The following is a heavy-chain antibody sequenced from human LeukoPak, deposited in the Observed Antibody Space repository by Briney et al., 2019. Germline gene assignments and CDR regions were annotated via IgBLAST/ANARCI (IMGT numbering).Heavy chain of an antibody. CDR1: GFTFSNYW. Sequence: GGSLRLSCAASGFTFSNYWMSWVRQAPGKGLEWVANIKQDGSEKYYVDSVKGRFTISRDNAKNSLYLQMNSLRAEDTAVYYCARDGYSSGWYAFDYWGQGTLVTVSS. J-gene: IGHJ4*02. V-gene: IGHV3-7*01. CDR2: IKQDGSEK. D-gene: IGHD6-19*01. CDR3: ARDGYSSGWYAFDY.